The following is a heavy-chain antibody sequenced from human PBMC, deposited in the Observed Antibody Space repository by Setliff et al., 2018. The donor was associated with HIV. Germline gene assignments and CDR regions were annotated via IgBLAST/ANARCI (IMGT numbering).Heavy chain of an antibody. Sequence: TLSFTCTVSGGSITSGGYNWIWIRQHPERGLEWIGYVDFGFRRYYNPSLKSQVVISVYTPKNQFSLTLNSVTAADTAVYYCATDRGGRYLDYWGQGAPVTVSS. D-gene: IGHD3-10*01. V-gene: IGHV4-31*01. CDR1: GGSITSGGYN. CDR3: ATDRGGRYLDY. CDR2: VDFGFRR. J-gene: IGHJ4*02.